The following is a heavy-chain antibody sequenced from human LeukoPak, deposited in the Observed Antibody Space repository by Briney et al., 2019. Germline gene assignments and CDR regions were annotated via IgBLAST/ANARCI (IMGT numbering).Heavy chain of an antibody. CDR3: ARDHCRGGSCSLWFDP. CDR2: ISDSGGRT. J-gene: IGHJ5*02. D-gene: IGHD2-15*01. CDR1: GFTFSNYA. Sequence: PGGSLRLSCAASGFTFSNYAMNWVRQAPGKGLEWVSTISDSGGRTDYADSVKGRFTISRDNSKNTLYLHLNSLRAEDTAVYYCARDHCRGGSCSLWFDPWGQGTLVTVSS. V-gene: IGHV3-23*01.